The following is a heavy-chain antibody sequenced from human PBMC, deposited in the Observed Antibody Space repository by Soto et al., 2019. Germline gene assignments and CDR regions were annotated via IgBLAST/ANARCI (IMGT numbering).Heavy chain of an antibody. Sequence: QVQLVQSGAEVKKPGSSVKVSCKASGGTFSSYTISWVRQAPGQGLEWMGRIIPILGIANYAQKFQGRVTITADKSTSTAYMELSSLRSEDTAVYYSARGGDPDTNMDVWGKGTTVTVSS. J-gene: IGHJ6*03. CDR1: GGTFSSYT. D-gene: IGHD2-21*02. CDR2: IIPILGIA. CDR3: ARGGDPDTNMDV. V-gene: IGHV1-69*02.